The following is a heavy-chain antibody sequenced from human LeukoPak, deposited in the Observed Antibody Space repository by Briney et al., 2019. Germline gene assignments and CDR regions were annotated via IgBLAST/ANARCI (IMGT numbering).Heavy chain of an antibody. CDR3: ARVSDYVFYAMDV. J-gene: IGHJ6*02. CDR1: GFTFSSYV. CDR2: ISYDGKNK. V-gene: IGHV3-30*11. Sequence: GGSLRLSCAASGFTFSSYVMHWVRQAPGKGLEWVTVISYDGKNKRDADFVKGRFTVSRDNSKNTLYLQMNSLRAEDTAMYYCARVSDYVFYAMDVWGQGTPVTVSS. D-gene: IGHD6-19*01.